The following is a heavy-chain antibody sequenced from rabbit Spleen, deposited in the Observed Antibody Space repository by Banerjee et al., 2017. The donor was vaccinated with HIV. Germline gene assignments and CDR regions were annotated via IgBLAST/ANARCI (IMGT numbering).Heavy chain of an antibody. V-gene: IGHV1S43*01. J-gene: IGHJ4*01. D-gene: IGHD8-1*01. CDR1: GVSLNGKDV. Sequence: QLGESGGGLVKPEGSLTLTCKASGVSLNGKDVMCWVRQAPGKGLEWIACINAVTGKAVYASWVSGRCTISRSTSLNTVDLKMTSLTAADTATYFCARNLENYAGSSYLDLWGPGTLVTVS. CDR2: INAVTGKA. CDR3: ARNLENYAGSSYLDL.